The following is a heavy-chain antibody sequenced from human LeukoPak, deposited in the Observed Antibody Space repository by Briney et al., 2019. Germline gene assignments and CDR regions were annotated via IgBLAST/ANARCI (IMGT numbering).Heavy chain of an antibody. V-gene: IGHV1-2*02. J-gene: IGHJ4*02. Sequence: ASVKVSCEASGYTFTNYYMHWVRQAPGQGLEWMGWINPNSGDTNYAQKFQGRVTMTRDTSISTAYMELSRLRSDDTAVYYCARAGLVVIPDIWGQGTLVTVSS. CDR1: GYTFTNYY. D-gene: IGHD2-8*02. CDR2: INPNSGDT. CDR3: ARAGLVVIPDI.